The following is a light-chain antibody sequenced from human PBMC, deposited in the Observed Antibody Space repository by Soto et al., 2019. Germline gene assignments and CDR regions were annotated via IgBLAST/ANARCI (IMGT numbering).Light chain of an antibody. CDR1: QSVSSSY. CDR3: QQYGSSPVT. CDR2: GAS. Sequence: EIVMTQSPATLSVSPGERATLSCRASQSVSSSYLAWYQQKPGQAPRLLIYGASSRATGIPDRLSGSGSGTDFTLTISRLEPEDFAVYYCQQYGSSPVTFGQGTRLENK. J-gene: IGKJ5*01. V-gene: IGKV3-20*01.